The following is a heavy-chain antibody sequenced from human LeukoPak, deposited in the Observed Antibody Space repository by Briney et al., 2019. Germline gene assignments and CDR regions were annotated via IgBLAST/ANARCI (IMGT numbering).Heavy chain of an antibody. Sequence: PGGSLRLSCAASGFTFSDYYMNWIRQAPGKGLEWVSYISHTSSYTNYADSVKGRFTISRDNAKNSLYLQMNSLRAEDTAVYYCARPTVAGIDYWGQGTLVTVSS. J-gene: IGHJ4*02. CDR2: ISHTSSYT. D-gene: IGHD6-19*01. CDR1: GFTFSDYY. V-gene: IGHV3-11*06. CDR3: ARPTVAGIDY.